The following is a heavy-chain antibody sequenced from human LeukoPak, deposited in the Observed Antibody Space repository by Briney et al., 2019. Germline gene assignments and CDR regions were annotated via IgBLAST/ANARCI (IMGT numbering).Heavy chain of an antibody. V-gene: IGHV1-2*02. D-gene: IGHD3-10*01. Sequence: ASVKVSRKASGYTFTGYYMHWVRQAPGQGLEWMGWINPNSGGTNYAQKFQGRVTMTRDTSISTAYMELSRLRSDDTAVYYCARAGYYGSGSYSGYWGQGTLVTVSS. CDR2: INPNSGGT. CDR3: ARAGYYGSGSYSGY. CDR1: GYTFTGYY. J-gene: IGHJ4*02.